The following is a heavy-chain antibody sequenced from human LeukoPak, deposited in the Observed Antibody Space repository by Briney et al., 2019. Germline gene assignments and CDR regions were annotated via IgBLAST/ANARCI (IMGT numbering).Heavy chain of an antibody. J-gene: IGHJ3*02. Sequence: GGSLRLSCAASGFTFSTYTMNWVRQAPGKGLEWVSSISSSSSYIYYADSVKGRFTISRDNAKNSLSLQMNSLRADDAAVYYCARASSKQLAGYLPDGFDIWGQGTMVTVSS. D-gene: IGHD3-9*01. CDR3: ARASSKQLAGYLPDGFDI. V-gene: IGHV3-21*01. CDR1: GFTFSTYT. CDR2: ISSSSSYI.